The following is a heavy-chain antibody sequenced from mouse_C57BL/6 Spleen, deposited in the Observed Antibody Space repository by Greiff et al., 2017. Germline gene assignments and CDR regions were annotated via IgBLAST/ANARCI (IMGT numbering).Heavy chain of an antibody. J-gene: IGHJ4*01. CDR2: IDPETGGT. V-gene: IGHV1-15*01. Sequence: QVQLQQSGAELVRPGASVTLSCKASGYTFTDYEMHWVKQTPVHGLEWLGAIDPETGGTAYNQKFKGKAILTADKTSSTAYMELRTLTSEDSAVYYCTKLAIDYWGPGASVTVSS. CDR3: TKLAIDY. CDR1: GYTFTDYE.